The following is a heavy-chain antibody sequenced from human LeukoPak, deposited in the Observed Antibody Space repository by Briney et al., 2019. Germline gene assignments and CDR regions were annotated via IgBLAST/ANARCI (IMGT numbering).Heavy chain of an antibody. Sequence: PGGTLRLSCAASGFTFSRNGMTWVRQAPGKGLEWVSAISGSGDNTYYADSVKGRFTISRDNSKNTLYLQMNSLRAEDTAVYYCARVTYGSGTYGAFDYWGQGTLVTVSS. D-gene: IGHD3-10*01. CDR3: ARVTYGSGTYGAFDY. CDR2: ISGSGDNT. J-gene: IGHJ4*02. V-gene: IGHV3-23*01. CDR1: GFTFSRNG.